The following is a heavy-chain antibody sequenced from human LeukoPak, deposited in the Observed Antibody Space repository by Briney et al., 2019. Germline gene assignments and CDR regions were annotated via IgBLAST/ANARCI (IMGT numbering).Heavy chain of an antibody. Sequence: SETLSLTCTVSGDSINSINYYWGWIRQPPGEGLEWIASTSSGGHTFYNPSLKSRVTISIDASKNQFSLKLASVTAADTAIYYCARDQRSLYDFWGQGSLVTVSS. CDR3: ARDQRSLYDF. D-gene: IGHD1-26*01. J-gene: IGHJ4*02. CDR1: GDSINSINYY. V-gene: IGHV4-39*07. CDR2: TSSGGHT.